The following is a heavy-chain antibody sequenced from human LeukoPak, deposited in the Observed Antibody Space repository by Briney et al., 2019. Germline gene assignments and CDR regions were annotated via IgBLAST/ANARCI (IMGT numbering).Heavy chain of an antibody. CDR1: GFTFSSYG. V-gene: IGHV3-21*01. J-gene: IGHJ3*02. Sequence: PGGSPRLSCAASGFTFSSYGMNWVRQAPGKGLEWVSSISSSTSYIYYADSVKGRFTISRDNAKNSLYLQMNSLRAEDTAVYYCARDRSVGYYYDSSGYYNDAFDIWGQGTMVTVSS. CDR3: ARDRSVGYYYDSSGYYNDAFDI. D-gene: IGHD3-22*01. CDR2: ISSSTSYI.